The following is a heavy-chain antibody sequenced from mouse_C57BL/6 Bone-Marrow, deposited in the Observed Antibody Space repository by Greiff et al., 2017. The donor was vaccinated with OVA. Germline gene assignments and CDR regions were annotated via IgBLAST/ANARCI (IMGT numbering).Heavy chain of an antibody. CDR2: IYPSDSET. CDR1: GYTFTSYW. V-gene: IGHV1-61*01. J-gene: IGHJ3*01. Sequence: VQLQQPGAELVRPGSSVKLSCKASGYTFTSYWMDWVKQRPGQGLEWIGNIYPSDSETHYNQKFKDKATLTVDKSSSTAYMQLSSLTSEDSAVYYCAKEGYYDPWFADWGQGTLVTVSA. D-gene: IGHD2-4*01. CDR3: AKEGYYDPWFAD.